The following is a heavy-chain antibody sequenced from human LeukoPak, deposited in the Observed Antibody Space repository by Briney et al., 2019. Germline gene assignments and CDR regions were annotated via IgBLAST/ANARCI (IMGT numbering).Heavy chain of an antibody. CDR2: INPNSGGT. D-gene: IGHD3-3*01. CDR1: GYSFTSYY. J-gene: IGHJ4*02. Sequence: GASVKVSCKASGYSFTSYYMHWVRQAPGQGLEWMGWINPNSGGTNYAQKFQGRVTMTRDTSISTAYMELSRLRSDDTAVYYCARDLTVTHRIRFLEWLLFDYWGQGTLVTVSS. V-gene: IGHV1-2*02. CDR3: ARDLTVTHRIRFLEWLLFDY.